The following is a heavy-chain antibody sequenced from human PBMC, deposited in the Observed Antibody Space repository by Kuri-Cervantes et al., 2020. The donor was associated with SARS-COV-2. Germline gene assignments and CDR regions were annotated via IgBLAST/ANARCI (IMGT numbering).Heavy chain of an antibody. CDR1: GYTFTSYD. CDR3: ATGSIVGATNWFDP. D-gene: IGHD1-26*01. V-gene: IGHV1-8*02. Sequence: ASVKVSCKASGYTFTSYDINWVRQATGQGLEWMRWMNPNSGNTGYAQKFQGRVTTTRNTSISTAYMELSSLRSEDTAVYYCATGSIVGATNWFDPWGQGTLVTVSS. CDR2: MNPNSGNT. J-gene: IGHJ5*02.